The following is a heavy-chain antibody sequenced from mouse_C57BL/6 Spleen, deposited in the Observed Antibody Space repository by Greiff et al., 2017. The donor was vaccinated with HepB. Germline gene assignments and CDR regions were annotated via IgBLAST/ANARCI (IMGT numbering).Heavy chain of an antibody. J-gene: IGHJ2*01. D-gene: IGHD2-5*01. V-gene: IGHV1-4*01. CDR3: ARWGVYSNFY. CDR1: GYTFTSYT. Sequence: QVQLQQSGAELARPGASVKMSCMASGYTFTSYTMHWVKQRPGQGLEWIGYINPSSGYTKYNQKFKDKATLTADKSSSTAYMQLSSLTSEDSAVYYCARWGVYSNFYWGQGTTLTVSS. CDR2: INPSSGYT.